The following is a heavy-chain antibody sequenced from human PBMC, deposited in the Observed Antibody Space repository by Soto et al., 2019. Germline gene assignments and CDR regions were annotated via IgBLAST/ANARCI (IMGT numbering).Heavy chain of an antibody. V-gene: IGHV1-69*13. CDR2: ILPIFGTA. Sequence: SVKVSCKASGGTFSSYAISWVRQAPGQGLEWMGGILPIFGTANYAQKFQGRVTITADESTSTAYMELSSLRAEDTARYYCARVGVVIPHLNWFDPWGQGTLVTVSS. D-gene: IGHD3-3*01. CDR3: ARVGVVIPHLNWFDP. CDR1: GGTFSSYA. J-gene: IGHJ5*02.